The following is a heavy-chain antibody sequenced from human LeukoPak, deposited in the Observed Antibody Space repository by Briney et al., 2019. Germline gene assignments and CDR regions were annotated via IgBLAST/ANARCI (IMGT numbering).Heavy chain of an antibody. CDR1: GYTFTSYY. CDR3: ARDHERGYYDSSGYYFDY. V-gene: IGHV1-46*01. D-gene: IGHD3-22*01. CDR2: INPSGGST. J-gene: IGHJ4*02. Sequence: ASVKVSCKASGYTFTSYYMHWVRQAPGQGLERMGIINPSGGSTSYAQKFQGRVTMTRETSTSTVYMELSSLRSEDTAVYYCARDHERGYYDSSGYYFDYWGQGTLVTVSS.